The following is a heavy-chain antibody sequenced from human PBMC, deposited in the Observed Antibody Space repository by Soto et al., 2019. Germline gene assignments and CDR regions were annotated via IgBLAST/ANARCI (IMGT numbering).Heavy chain of an antibody. V-gene: IGHV1-3*01. D-gene: IGHD2-15*01. Sequence: GASVKVSCKASGYTFTNYGISWVRQAPGQRLEWMGWINAGNGNTKYSQKFQGRVTITRDTSASTAYMELSSLRSEDTAVYYCARGPGGPDGPGDYWGQGTLVTVSS. J-gene: IGHJ4*02. CDR2: INAGNGNT. CDR1: GYTFTNYG. CDR3: ARGPGGPDGPGDY.